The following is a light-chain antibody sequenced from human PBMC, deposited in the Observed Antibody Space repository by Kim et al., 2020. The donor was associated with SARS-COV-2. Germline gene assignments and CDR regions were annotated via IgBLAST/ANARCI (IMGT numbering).Light chain of an antibody. J-gene: IGKJ1*01. Sequence: ASIGDRVTITCRASRNIATWVAWYQQKPGEAPRLLIYKASNLKSGVPSRFSGTGSGTEYTLTTDSLQADDLATYYCQQYKSYPWTFGQGTKVDIK. CDR1: RNIATW. CDR3: QQYKSYPWT. V-gene: IGKV1-5*03. CDR2: KAS.